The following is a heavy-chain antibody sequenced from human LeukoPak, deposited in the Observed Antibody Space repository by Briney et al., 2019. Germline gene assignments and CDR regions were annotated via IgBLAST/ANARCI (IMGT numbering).Heavy chain of an antibody. CDR2: ISGSGDNT. CDR1: GFTFSSYA. CDR3: ARDPRPGDYYDSSGYE. D-gene: IGHD3-22*01. V-gene: IGHV3-23*01. Sequence: GSLRLSCAASGFTFSSYAMSWVRQAPGKGLEWVSGISGSGDNTYYADSVKGRFTISRDNSKNTLYLQMNSLRAEDTAVYYCARDPRPGDYYDSSGYEWGQGTLVTVSS. J-gene: IGHJ4*02.